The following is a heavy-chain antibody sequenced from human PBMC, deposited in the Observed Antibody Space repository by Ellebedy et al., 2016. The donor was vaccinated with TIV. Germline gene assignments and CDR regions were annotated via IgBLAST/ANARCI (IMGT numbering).Heavy chain of an antibody. D-gene: IGHD5-18*01. CDR2: ISGGGDSA. CDR1: GFTFSSYA. Sequence: GESLKISCAASGFTFSSYAMSWVRQAPGKGLEWVSTISGGGDSAYFPDSVKGRFTISRDNSKNTVYLQMNSLRVEDTAVYYCAKVGGYNYGPIDYWGQGTLVTVSS. CDR3: AKVGGYNYGPIDY. V-gene: IGHV3-23*01. J-gene: IGHJ4*02.